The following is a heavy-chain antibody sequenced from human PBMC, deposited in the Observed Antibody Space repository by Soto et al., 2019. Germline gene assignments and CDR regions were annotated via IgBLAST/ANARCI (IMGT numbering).Heavy chain of an antibody. J-gene: IGHJ6*03. D-gene: IGHD3-16*01. CDR1: GGSISSYY. CDR3: ARGITYYYYYMDV. CDR2: IYYSGST. Sequence: QVQLQESGPGLVKPSETLSLTCTVSGGSISSYYWSWIRQPPGKGLEWIGYIYYSGSTNYNPSLISRVTVSVDTSKNHFSLKRSSVTAADTVVYYCARGITYYYYYMDVWGKGTTVTVSS. V-gene: IGHV4-59*01.